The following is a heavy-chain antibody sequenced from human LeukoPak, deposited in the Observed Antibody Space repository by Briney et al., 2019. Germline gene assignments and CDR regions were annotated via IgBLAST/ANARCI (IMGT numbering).Heavy chain of an antibody. Sequence: SETLSLTCTVSGDSMSSGGYYWSWIRQHPGNGLEWIGYIFSTGNTYYNPSLKSRLTISVDTSKNRFSLQLSFVTAADTAVYYCARTRLRGDPFDDWGQGTLVTVS. J-gene: IGHJ4*02. CDR3: ARTRLRGDPFDD. CDR2: IFSTGNT. D-gene: IGHD2-21*02. V-gene: IGHV4-31*03. CDR1: GDSMSSGGYY.